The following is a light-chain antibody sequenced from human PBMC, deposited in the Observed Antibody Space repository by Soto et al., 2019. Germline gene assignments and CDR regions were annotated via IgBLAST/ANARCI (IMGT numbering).Light chain of an antibody. CDR2: EVS. V-gene: IGLV2-14*01. CDR1: NSDVGYYNY. Sequence: QSVLTEPAYVSGSPGQSITISCTGTNSDVGYYNYVSWHQQHPGKAPKVILYEVSNRPSGVSNRFSGSMSGNTASLTISALKAAEAAAYYTRSSTPHAFGTGTK. J-gene: IGLJ1*01. CDR3: RSSTPHA.